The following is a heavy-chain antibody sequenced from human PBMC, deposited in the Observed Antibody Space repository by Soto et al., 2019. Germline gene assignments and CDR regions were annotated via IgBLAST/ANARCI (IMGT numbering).Heavy chain of an antibody. D-gene: IGHD3-9*01. Sequence: QVQLVQSGAEVKKPGSSVKVSCKPSGGTFSSYAISWVRQAPGQGLEWMGGIIPIFGTANYAQKFQGRVTITVDEAASTAYMELSSLRSEDTAVYYCARDQRKTYYDILTGSLSGGWFDPWGQGTLVTVSS. CDR3: ARDQRKTYYDILTGSLSGGWFDP. V-gene: IGHV1-69*01. J-gene: IGHJ5*02. CDR1: GGTFSSYA. CDR2: IIPIFGTA.